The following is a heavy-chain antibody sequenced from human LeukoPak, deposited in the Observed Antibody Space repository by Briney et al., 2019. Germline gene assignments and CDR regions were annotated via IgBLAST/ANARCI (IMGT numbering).Heavy chain of an antibody. V-gene: IGHV4-61*02. D-gene: IGHD4-17*01. CDR1: GGSISSGSYY. Sequence: PSQTLSLTCTVSGGSISSGSYYWSWIRQPAGKGLEWIGRIYTSGSTNYNPSLKSRVTISVDTSKNQFSLKLSSVTAADTAVYYCARGAFGFYGDPRQVGGAFDIWGQGTMVTVSS. CDR2: IYTSGST. J-gene: IGHJ3*02. CDR3: ARGAFGFYGDPRQVGGAFDI.